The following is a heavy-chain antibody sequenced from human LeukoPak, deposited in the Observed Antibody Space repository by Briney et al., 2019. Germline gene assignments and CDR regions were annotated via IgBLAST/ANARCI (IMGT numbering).Heavy chain of an antibody. CDR1: GFTFSSYS. CDR3: ARAVGILTPKGAIDY. Sequence: GGSLRLSCAASGFTFSSYSMNWVRQAPGKGLEWVSSISSSSSYIYYADSVKGRFTISRDNAKNSLYLQMNSLRAEDTAVYYCARAVGILTPKGAIDYWGQGTLVTVSS. D-gene: IGHD3-9*01. V-gene: IGHV3-21*01. J-gene: IGHJ4*02. CDR2: ISSSSSYI.